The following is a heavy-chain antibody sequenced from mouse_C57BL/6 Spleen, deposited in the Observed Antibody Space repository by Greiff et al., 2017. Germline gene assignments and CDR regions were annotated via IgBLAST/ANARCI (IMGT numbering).Heavy chain of an antibody. J-gene: IGHJ1*03. CDR3: AREPCSYWYFDV. CDR2: ISYDGSN. Sequence: DVKLQESGPGLVKPSQSLSLTCSVTGYSITSGYYWNWIRQFPGNKLEWMGYISYDGSNNYNPSLKNRISITRDTSKNQFFLKLNSVTTEDTATYYGAREPCSYWYFDVWGTGTTVTVSS. V-gene: IGHV3-6*01. CDR1: GYSITSGYY.